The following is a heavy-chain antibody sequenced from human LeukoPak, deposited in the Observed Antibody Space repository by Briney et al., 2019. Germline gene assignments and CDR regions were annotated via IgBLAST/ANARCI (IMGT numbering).Heavy chain of an antibody. CDR2: ISGSGGST. V-gene: IGHV3-23*01. Sequence: GSLRLSCAASGFTFSTYAMSWVRQSPGKGLEWVSAISGSGGSTYYADSVKGRFTISRDNSKNTLYLQMNSLRAEDTAVYYCAKDWKRSSSWFPDYWGQGTLVTVSS. CDR3: AKDWKRSSSWFPDY. CDR1: GFTFSTYA. J-gene: IGHJ4*02. D-gene: IGHD6-13*01.